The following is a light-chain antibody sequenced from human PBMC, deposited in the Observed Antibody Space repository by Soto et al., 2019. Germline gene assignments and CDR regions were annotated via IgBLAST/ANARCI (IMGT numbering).Light chain of an antibody. V-gene: IGKV3-20*01. CDR2: GAS. CDR1: QRVSSSF. CDR3: QQYGGSPFT. Sequence: EIVLTQSPGTLSLSPGESATLSCRASQRVSSSFLAWYQQKPGQAPRLLIYGASIRATGIPDRFSGSGSGTDFTLTISRLEPEDFAVYYCQQYGGSPFTFGQGTKLEI. J-gene: IGKJ2*01.